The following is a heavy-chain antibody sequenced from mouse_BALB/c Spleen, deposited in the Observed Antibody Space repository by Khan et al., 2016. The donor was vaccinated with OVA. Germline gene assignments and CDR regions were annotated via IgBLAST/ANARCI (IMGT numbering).Heavy chain of an antibody. J-gene: IGHJ3*01. D-gene: IGHD1-1*01. CDR3: ARDYGSSSWFAY. CDR2: ISYSGST. CDR1: GDSITSGY. V-gene: IGHV3-8*02. Sequence: EVQLQESGPSLVKPSQTLSLTCSVTGDSITSGYWNWIRKFPGNKLEYMGYISYSGSTYYNPSLKSRISIIRATSKNQYYLLLNSVTTEDTANYYCARDYGSSSWFAYWGQGTLVTVSA.